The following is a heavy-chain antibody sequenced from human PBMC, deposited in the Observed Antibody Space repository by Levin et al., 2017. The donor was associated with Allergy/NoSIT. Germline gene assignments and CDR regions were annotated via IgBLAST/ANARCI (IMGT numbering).Heavy chain of an antibody. CDR2: IKQDGSEK. Sequence: GGSLRLSCAASGFTFSSYWMSWVRQAPGKGLEWVANIKQDGSEKYYVDSVKGRFTISRDNAKNSLYLQMNSLRAEDTAVYYCARDLKVIPGIAAADTPDDAFDIWGQGTMVTVSS. V-gene: IGHV3-7*04. CDR3: ARDLKVIPGIAAADTPDDAFDI. J-gene: IGHJ3*02. D-gene: IGHD6-13*01. CDR1: GFTFSSYW.